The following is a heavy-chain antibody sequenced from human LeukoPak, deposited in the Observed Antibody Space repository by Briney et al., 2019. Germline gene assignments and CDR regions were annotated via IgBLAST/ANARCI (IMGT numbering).Heavy chain of an antibody. CDR1: GFAFSGYW. CDR3: ARGTIAAPGTDY. V-gene: IGHV3-7*01. J-gene: IGHJ4*02. Sequence: GGSLRLSCAASGFAFSGYWMHWVRQAPGKGLEWVANIKQDGSEKHFADSVKGRFTISRDNAENSLYLQMNSLRAEDTAMYYCARGTIAAPGTDYWGQGTLVTVSS. CDR2: IKQDGSEK. D-gene: IGHD6-13*01.